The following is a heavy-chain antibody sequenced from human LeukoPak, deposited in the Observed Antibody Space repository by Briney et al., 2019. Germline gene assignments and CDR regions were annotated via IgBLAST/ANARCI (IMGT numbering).Heavy chain of an antibody. Sequence: ASVKVSCKVSGYTLTELSMHWVRQAPGKGLEWMGGFDPEDGETIYAQKFQGRVTMTEDTSTDTAYMELSSLRSEDTAVYYCATTQRVLLWFGNAFDIWGQGTMVTVSS. CDR1: GYTLTELS. D-gene: IGHD3-10*01. V-gene: IGHV1-24*01. CDR2: FDPEDGET. CDR3: ATTQRVLLWFGNAFDI. J-gene: IGHJ3*02.